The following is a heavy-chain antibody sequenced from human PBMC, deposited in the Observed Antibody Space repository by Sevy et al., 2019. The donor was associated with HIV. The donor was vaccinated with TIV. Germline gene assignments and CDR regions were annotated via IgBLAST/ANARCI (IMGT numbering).Heavy chain of an antibody. CDR2: INSNGSST. V-gene: IGHV3-74*01. CDR1: GFTFSSYW. CDR3: ATKTSDY. J-gene: IGHJ4*02. Sequence: GGSLRLSCAASGFTFSSYWMNWVRQAPGKGLGWVSRINSNGSSTTYADSVKGRFTISRDNAKNTLYLQMNSLRAEDTAVYYCATKTSDYWGQGTLVTVSS.